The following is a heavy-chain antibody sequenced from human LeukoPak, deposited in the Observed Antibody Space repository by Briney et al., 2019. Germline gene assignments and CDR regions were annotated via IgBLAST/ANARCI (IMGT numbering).Heavy chain of an antibody. J-gene: IGHJ5*02. D-gene: IGHD3-10*01. CDR1: GGSISSYY. V-gene: IGHV4-4*09. CDR3: ARRGYHNWFDP. CDR2: IYTSGST. Sequence: PSETLSLTCTVSGGSISSYYWSWIRQPPGMGLEWIGYIYTSGSTNYNPSLKSRVTISVDTSKNQFSLKLSSVTAADTAVYYCARRGYHNWFDPWGQGTLVTVSS.